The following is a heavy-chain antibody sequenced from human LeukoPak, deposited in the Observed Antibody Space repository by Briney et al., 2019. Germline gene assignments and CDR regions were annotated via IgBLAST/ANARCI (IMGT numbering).Heavy chain of an antibody. J-gene: IGHJ6*02. V-gene: IGHV5-51*01. Sequence: GESLKISCKGSGYSINNYWIGWVRQMPGKGLEWMGIIYPGDSDTRYSPSFQGQVTISADKSISTAYLQWSSLKASDTAMYYCARGRATVVTPHYYYGMDVWGQGTTVTVSS. CDR1: GYSINNYW. CDR2: IYPGDSDT. CDR3: ARGRATVVTPHYYYGMDV. D-gene: IGHD4-23*01.